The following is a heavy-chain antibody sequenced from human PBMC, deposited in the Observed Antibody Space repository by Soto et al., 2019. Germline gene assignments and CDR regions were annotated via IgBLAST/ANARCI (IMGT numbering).Heavy chain of an antibody. V-gene: IGHV4-59*01. CDR1: GGSISRYY. Sequence: SETLSLTCTVSGGSISRYYWSWIRQPPGKGLEWIGYIYYSGSTNYNPSLKSRVTISVDTSKNQFSLKLSSVTAADTAVYYCARDNGSGYDYRYWGHGTLVTVSS. J-gene: IGHJ4*01. D-gene: IGHD5-12*01. CDR3: ARDNGSGYDYRY. CDR2: IYYSGST.